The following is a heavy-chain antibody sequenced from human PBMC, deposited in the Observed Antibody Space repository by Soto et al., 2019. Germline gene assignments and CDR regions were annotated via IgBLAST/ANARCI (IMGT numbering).Heavy chain of an antibody. Sequence: QVQLVQSGAEVKKPGASVKVSCKASGYTFTSYGISWVRQAPGQGLEWMGWISPYNGNTNYAQKLQGRVTMTTDTSTSTAYREMKRRRSDAPAVYYCARGIGGCFGVDYYYGLDVWGQGTTVTVSS. CDR1: GYTFTSYG. CDR2: ISPYNGNT. CDR3: ARGIGGCFGVDYYYGLDV. D-gene: IGHD3-16*01. J-gene: IGHJ6*02. V-gene: IGHV1-18*01.